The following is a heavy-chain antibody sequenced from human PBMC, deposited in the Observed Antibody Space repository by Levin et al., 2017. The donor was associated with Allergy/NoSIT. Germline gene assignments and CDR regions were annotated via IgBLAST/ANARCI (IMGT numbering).Heavy chain of an antibody. CDR2: YFYSGNT. V-gene: IGHV4-39*01. J-gene: IGHJ4*02. D-gene: IGHD3-22*01. Sequence: GSLRLSCTVSGGSITSSSYYWGWIRQPPGKGLEWIGSYFYSGNTYYSPSHKSRVTISADTSKNQFSLRLTSVTAADTAVYYCARYTRVVVSSNPTKASFDYWGQGTLVIVSS. CDR1: GGSITSSSYY. CDR3: ARYTRVVVSSNPTKASFDY.